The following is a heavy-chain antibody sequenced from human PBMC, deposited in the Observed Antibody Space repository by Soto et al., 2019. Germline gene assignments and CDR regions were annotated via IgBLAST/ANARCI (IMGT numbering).Heavy chain of an antibody. Sequence: GGSLRLSFSASGFTFISYAMSWVRQAPGKGLEWVSAISGSGGSTYYADSVKGRFTISRDNSKNTLYLQMNSLRAEDTAAYYCADSGSYYSKLASHRYYFDYWGQGTLVTVSS. CDR2: ISGSGGST. J-gene: IGHJ4*02. CDR3: ADSGSYYSKLASHRYYFDY. CDR1: GFTFISYA. D-gene: IGHD1-26*01. V-gene: IGHV3-23*01.